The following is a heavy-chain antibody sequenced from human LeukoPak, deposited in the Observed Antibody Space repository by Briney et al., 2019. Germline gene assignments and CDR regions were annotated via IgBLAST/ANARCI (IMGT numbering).Heavy chain of an antibody. CDR1: GDSISSSNYY. Sequence: SETLSLTCTVSGDSISSSNYYWDWIRQPPGKGLEWIGSIYYSGTTYYNPSLKSRVTISVDTSKNQFSLNLSSVTAADTAVYYCARLGYYGSGSPDYWGQGTLVTVSS. CDR2: IYYSGTT. J-gene: IGHJ4*02. CDR3: ARLGYYGSGSPDY. V-gene: IGHV4-39*01. D-gene: IGHD3-10*01.